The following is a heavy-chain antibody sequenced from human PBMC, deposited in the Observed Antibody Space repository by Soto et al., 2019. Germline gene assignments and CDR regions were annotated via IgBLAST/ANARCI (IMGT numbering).Heavy chain of an antibody. CDR2: IYPPDSDT. Sequence: PGESLKSSCKASGYNFTNYCIGWVLQMPGKGLEWMAIIYPPDSDTRYSPSFQGQVTISADKSISTAYVQWTSLKASDTAMYYCVRPDSSGYYVYWGQGTLVTVSS. CDR1: GYNFTNYC. D-gene: IGHD3-22*01. J-gene: IGHJ4*02. V-gene: IGHV5-51*01. CDR3: VRPDSSGYYVY.